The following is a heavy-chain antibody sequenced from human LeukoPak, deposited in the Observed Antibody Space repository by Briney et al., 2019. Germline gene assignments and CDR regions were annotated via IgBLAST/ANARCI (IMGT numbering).Heavy chain of an antibody. CDR2: IYYSGST. CDR3: ARFIGYCSSTSCLAGDSYYFDY. D-gene: IGHD2-2*01. Sequence: SETLSLTCTVSGGSISSGDYYWSWIRQPPGKGLEWIGYIYYSGSTYYNPSLKSRVTISVDTSKNQFSLKLSSVTAADTAVYYCARFIGYCSSTSCLAGDSYYFDYWGQGTLVTVSS. CDR1: GGSISSGDYY. J-gene: IGHJ4*02. V-gene: IGHV4-30-4*01.